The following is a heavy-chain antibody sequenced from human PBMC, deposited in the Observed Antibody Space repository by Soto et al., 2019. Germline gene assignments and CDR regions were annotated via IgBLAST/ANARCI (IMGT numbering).Heavy chain of an antibody. CDR1: GDSFSSHL. CDR2: IHPGDSDT. Sequence: WGAPKNSRKGSGDSFSSHLSGWVSHMPRKGLEWMGIIHPGDSDTRYSPSFQGQVTISADKSISTAYLQWSSLKASDTAMYYCARSAPNYDILTGAFDYWGQGTLVTVSS. J-gene: IGHJ4*02. D-gene: IGHD3-9*01. V-gene: IGHV5-51*01. CDR3: ARSAPNYDILTGAFDY.